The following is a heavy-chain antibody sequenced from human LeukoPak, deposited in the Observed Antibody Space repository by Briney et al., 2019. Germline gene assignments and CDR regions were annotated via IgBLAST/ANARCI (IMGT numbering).Heavy chain of an antibody. CDR2: ISGSGGST. Sequence: GGSLRLSCAASGFTFSSYAMSWVRQAPEKGLEWVSAISGSGGSTYYADSVKGRLTISRDNSKNTLYLQMNSLRAEDTAVYYCAKANMVRGVTLKFDYWGQGTLVTVSS. V-gene: IGHV3-23*01. CDR3: AKANMVRGVTLKFDY. J-gene: IGHJ4*02. CDR1: GFTFSSYA. D-gene: IGHD3-10*01.